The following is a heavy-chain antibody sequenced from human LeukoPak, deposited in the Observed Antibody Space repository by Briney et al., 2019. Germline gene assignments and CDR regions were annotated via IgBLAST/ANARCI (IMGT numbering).Heavy chain of an antibody. Sequence: SQTLSLTCTVSGGSISSGGYYWSWIRQPPGKGLEWIGYIYHSGSTYYNPSLKSRVTISVDTSKNQFSLKLSSVTAADTAVYYCARELRKDIVVVVAATGAFDIWGQGTMVTVSS. CDR2: IYHSGST. CDR1: GGSISSGGYY. J-gene: IGHJ3*02. V-gene: IGHV4-30-2*01. CDR3: ARELRKDIVVVVAATGAFDI. D-gene: IGHD2-15*01.